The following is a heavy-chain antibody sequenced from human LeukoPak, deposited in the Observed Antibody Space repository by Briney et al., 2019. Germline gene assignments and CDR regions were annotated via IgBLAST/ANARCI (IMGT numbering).Heavy chain of an antibody. CDR1: GGSITNSY. V-gene: IGHV4-59*01. J-gene: IGHJ3*02. CDR3: ARDPLATNDFDI. CDR2: INYSGST. Sequence: SETLSLTCTVSGGSITNSYWNWIRQSPGKGLEWIGYINYSGSTNYNPSLKSRVTISVNTSKNQFSLKLSSVTAADTAVYFCARDPLATNDFDIWGQGTVVTVSS. D-gene: IGHD1-1*01.